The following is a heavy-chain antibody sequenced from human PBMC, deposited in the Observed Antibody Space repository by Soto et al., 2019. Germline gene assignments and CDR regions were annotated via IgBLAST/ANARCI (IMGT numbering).Heavy chain of an antibody. CDR2: IIPMIPRT. J-gene: IGHJ4*02. Sequence: QVQLVQSGAEVKKPGSSVKVSCKASGGTFNNYGMGWVRQAPGQGLEWMGGIIPMIPRTNYAQKFQGRVTLTADASRSTAYMELRSLRPEDTAVYYCASWDYDVLTGYSYDDWGQGTLVTVSS. CDR1: GGTFNNYG. V-gene: IGHV1-69*01. D-gene: IGHD3-9*01. CDR3: ASWDYDVLTGYSYDD.